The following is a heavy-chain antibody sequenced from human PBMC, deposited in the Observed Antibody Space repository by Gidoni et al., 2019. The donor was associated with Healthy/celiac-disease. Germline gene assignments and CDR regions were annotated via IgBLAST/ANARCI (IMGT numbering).Heavy chain of an antibody. CDR1: GYTFTSYA. D-gene: IGHD3-9*01. V-gene: IGHV1-3*01. CDR3: ARVLGDISEPWAPWFDP. CDR2: INAGNGNT. Sequence: QVQLVQSGAEVKKPGASVKVSCKASGYTFTSYAMHWVRQAPGQRLEWMGWINAGNGNTKYSQKFQGRVTITRDTSASTAYMELSSLRSEDTAVYYCARVLGDISEPWAPWFDPWGQGTLVTVSS. J-gene: IGHJ5*02.